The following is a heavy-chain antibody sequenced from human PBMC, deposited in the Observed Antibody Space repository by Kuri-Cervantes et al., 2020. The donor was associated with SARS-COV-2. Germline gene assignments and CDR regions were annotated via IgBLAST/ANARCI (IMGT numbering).Heavy chain of an antibody. J-gene: IGHJ4*02. CDR2: ISSSSSYI. V-gene: IGHV3-21*01. Sequence: GGSLRLSCAASGFTFSSYSMNWVRQAPGKGLEWVSSISSSSSYIYYADSVKGRFTISRDNAKNSLYLQMNSLRAEDTAVYYCAREKVWSGGVIGDWGQGALVTVSS. D-gene: IGHD2-15*01. CDR1: GFTFSSYS. CDR3: AREKVWSGGVIGD.